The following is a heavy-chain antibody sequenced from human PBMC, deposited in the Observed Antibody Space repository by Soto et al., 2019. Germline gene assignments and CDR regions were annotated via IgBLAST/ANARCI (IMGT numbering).Heavy chain of an antibody. CDR2: IDPSDSYT. CDR1: GYSFTSYW. V-gene: IGHV5-10-1*01. CDR3: ARGGGFIDY. Sequence: PGESLKISCKGSGYSFTSYWISWVRQMPGKGLEWMGRIDPSDSYTNYSPSFQGHVTISADKSISTAYLQWNSLKASDTALYFCARGGGFIDYWGQGTLVTVSS. D-gene: IGHD5-12*01. J-gene: IGHJ4*02.